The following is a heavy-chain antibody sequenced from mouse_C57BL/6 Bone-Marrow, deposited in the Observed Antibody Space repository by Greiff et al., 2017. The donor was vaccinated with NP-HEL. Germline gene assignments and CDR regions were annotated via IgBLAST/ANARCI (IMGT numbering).Heavy chain of an antibody. D-gene: IGHD1-1*01. CDR2: SRNKANDYTT. CDR1: GFTFSDFY. Sequence: EVKLMESGGGLVQSGRSLRLSCATSGFTFSDFYMEWVRQAPGKGLEWIAASRNKANDYTTEYSASVKGRFIVSRDTSQSILYLQMNALRAEDTAIYYCARDGGSSLAWFAYWGQGTLVTVSA. CDR3: ARDGGSSLAWFAY. J-gene: IGHJ3*01. V-gene: IGHV7-1*01.